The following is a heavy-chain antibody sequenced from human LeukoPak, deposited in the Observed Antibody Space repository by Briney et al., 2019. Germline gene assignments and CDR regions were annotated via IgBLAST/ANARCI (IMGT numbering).Heavy chain of an antibody. CDR1: GFTFSSYS. Sequence: PGGSLRLSCAASGFTFSSYSMNWVRQAPGKGLEWVSYISSSSSTIYYADSVKGRFTISRDNAKNSLYLQMNSLRAEDTAVYYCARSPATIFGVVIISFDYWGQGTLVTVSS. D-gene: IGHD3-3*01. CDR2: ISSSSSTI. V-gene: IGHV3-48*01. CDR3: ARSPATIFGVVIISFDY. J-gene: IGHJ4*02.